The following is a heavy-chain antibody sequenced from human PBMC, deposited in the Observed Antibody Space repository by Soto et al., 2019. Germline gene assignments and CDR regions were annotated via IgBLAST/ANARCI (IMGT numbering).Heavy chain of an antibody. CDR2: IYWDDDK. Sequence: GSGPTLVNATQTLTLTCTFSEFSRTSNDVGVGWIGQPPGKALEWLALIYWDDDKRYSPSLKSRLTITKDTSKNQVVLRMTNMDPVDTATYYCAHSRYSRSSFDYWGQGTLVTVSS. D-gene: IGHD6-6*01. CDR1: EFSRTSNDVG. J-gene: IGHJ4*02. CDR3: AHSRYSRSSFDY. V-gene: IGHV2-5*02.